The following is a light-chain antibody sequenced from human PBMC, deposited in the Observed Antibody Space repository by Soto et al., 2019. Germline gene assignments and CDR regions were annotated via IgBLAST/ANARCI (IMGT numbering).Light chain of an antibody. V-gene: IGKV1-39*01. J-gene: IGKJ5*01. CDR3: QLCYFILIT. CDR2: AAS. Sequence: EIKKTKSPSTLYESISDKGTITCRAIQTISSWLAWYQQKPGKAPNLLIYAASSLQSGVPSRFSGSGSGTDFTLTINCLHPEDFTTYYCQLCYFILITFCHVRLLEIK. CDR1: QTISSW.